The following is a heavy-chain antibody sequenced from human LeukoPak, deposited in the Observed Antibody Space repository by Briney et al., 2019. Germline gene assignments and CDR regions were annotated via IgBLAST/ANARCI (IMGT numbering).Heavy chain of an antibody. V-gene: IGHV1-18*01. CDR2: ISAYNGNT. D-gene: IGHD3-16*01. Sequence: ASVKVSCKASGGTFSSYAISWVRQAPGQGLEWMGWISAYNGNTNYAQKLQGRVTMTTDTPTSTAYMELRSLRSDDTAVYYCARSLHWGWVDYWGQGTLVTVSS. CDR3: ARSLHWGWVDY. CDR1: GGTFSSYA. J-gene: IGHJ4*02.